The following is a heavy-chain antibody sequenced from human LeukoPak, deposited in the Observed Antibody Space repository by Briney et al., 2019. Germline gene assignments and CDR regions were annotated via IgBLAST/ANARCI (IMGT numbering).Heavy chain of an antibody. CDR3: ASALSYDSSGYCSA. D-gene: IGHD3-22*01. CDR1: GGSFSGYY. J-gene: IGHJ5*02. V-gene: IGHV4-34*01. Sequence: PSETLSLTCAVYGGSFSGYYWSWIRQPPGKGLEWIGEINHSGSTNYNPSLKSRVTISVDTSKNQFSLKLSSVTAADTAVYYCASALSYDSSGYCSAWGQGTLVTVSS. CDR2: INHSGST.